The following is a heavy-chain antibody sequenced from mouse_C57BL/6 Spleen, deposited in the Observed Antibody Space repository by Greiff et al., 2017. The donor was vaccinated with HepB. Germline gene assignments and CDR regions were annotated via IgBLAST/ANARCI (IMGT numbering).Heavy chain of an antibody. J-gene: IGHJ1*03. D-gene: IGHD1-1*01. CDR2: ISSGSSTI. Sequence: DVHLVESGGGLVKPGGSLKLSCAASGFTFSDYGMHWVRQAPEKGLEWVAYISSGSSTIYYADTVKGRFTISRDNAKNTLFLQMTSLRSEDTAMYYCARDYYGSSYVGWYFDVWGTGTTVTVSS. CDR1: GFTFSDYG. CDR3: ARDYYGSSYVGWYFDV. V-gene: IGHV5-17*01.